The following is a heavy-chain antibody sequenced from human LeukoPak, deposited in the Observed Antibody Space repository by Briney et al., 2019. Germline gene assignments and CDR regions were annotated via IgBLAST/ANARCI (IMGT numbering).Heavy chain of an antibody. CDR3: ARRDDSSGYHKIFDY. D-gene: IGHD3-22*01. CDR2: IHHTGNT. J-gene: IGHJ4*02. CDR1: GSSITTYTH. V-gene: IGHV4-38-2*02. Sequence: SETLSLTCTVSGSSITTYTHWGWIRQSPGKGLEWIASIHHTGNTYYNPSLKSRVTISIDTSKNQFYLKLSSLTAADTAVYYCARRDDSSGYHKIFDYWGPGTLVIVSS.